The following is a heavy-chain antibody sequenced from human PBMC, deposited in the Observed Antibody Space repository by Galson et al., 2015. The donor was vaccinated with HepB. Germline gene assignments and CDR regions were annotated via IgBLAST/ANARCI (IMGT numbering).Heavy chain of an antibody. CDR3: ARVVGATRVRGYFDY. J-gene: IGHJ4*02. CDR1: GFTFSSYA. Sequence: CAASGFTFSSYAMHWVRQAPGKGLEYVSAISSNGGSTYYANSVKGRFTISRDNSKNTLYLQMGSLRAEDMAVYYCARVVGATRVRGYFDYWGQGTLVTVSS. D-gene: IGHD1-26*01. V-gene: IGHV3-64*01. CDR2: ISSNGGST.